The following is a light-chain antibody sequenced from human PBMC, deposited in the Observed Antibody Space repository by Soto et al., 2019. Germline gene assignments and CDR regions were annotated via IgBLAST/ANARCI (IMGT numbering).Light chain of an antibody. CDR2: VVS. J-gene: IGLJ1*01. Sequence: QSALTQPHSVSGSPGQSVTISCTGTSVDVGAYDFVSWYQQHPGKAPKLLIYVVSGWPSGVPHRFSGSKSGNAASLTISGLQAEDEADYYCSSFTTSHTYVFGTGTKLTVL. CDR3: SSFTTSHTYV. CDR1: SVDVGAYDF. V-gene: IGLV2-11*01.